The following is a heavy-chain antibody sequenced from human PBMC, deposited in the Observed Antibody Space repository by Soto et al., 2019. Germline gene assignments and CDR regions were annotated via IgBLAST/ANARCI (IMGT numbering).Heavy chain of an antibody. CDR2: IIPIFGTA. Sequence: SVKVSCKASGGTFSSYAISWVRQAPGRGLEWMGGIIPIFGTANYAQKFQGRVTITADESTSTAYMELSSLRSEDTAVYYCARAVDSVAPNDYWGQGTLVTVSS. V-gene: IGHV1-69*13. CDR3: ARAVDSVAPNDY. J-gene: IGHJ4*02. CDR1: GGTFSSYA. D-gene: IGHD2-15*01.